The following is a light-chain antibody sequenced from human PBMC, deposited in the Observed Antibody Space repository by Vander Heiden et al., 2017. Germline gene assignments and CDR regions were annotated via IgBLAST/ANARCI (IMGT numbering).Light chain of an antibody. CDR2: EVS. CDR3: CSYAGTHVV. Sequence: QSALTQPASVSGSPGHSITISCTGTSSDVGSYNLVSWYQQHPGKAPKLMIYEVSKRPSGVSNRFSGSKSGNTASLTISGLQAEDEADYYCCSYAGTHVVFGGGTKLTVL. CDR1: SSDVGSYNL. J-gene: IGLJ2*01. V-gene: IGLV2-23*02.